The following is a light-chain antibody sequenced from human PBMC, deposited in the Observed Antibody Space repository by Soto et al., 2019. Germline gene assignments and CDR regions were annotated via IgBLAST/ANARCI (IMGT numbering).Light chain of an antibody. CDR3: QHRMNWPLT. Sequence: EIVLMQSPGTLSLSPGERATLSCRASQSVSSYLLWYQQKPGQAPRLLIYDASNRATGIPARFSGSGSETDFTLTISSLEPEDFAVYNCQHRMNWPLTFGQGTRLEIK. V-gene: IGKV3-11*01. CDR2: DAS. CDR1: QSVSSY. J-gene: IGKJ5*01.